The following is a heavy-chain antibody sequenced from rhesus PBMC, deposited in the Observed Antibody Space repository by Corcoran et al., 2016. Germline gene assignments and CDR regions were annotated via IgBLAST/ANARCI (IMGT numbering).Heavy chain of an antibody. Sequence: QVTLQQWGEGLVKPSETLSLTCAVYGGSISGYYYWSWIRQAPGMGLEWIGNIYSTSEHPSYNPSHTGRVTISTDTSKTQFSLKLSSVTAADTAVYYCARDRSYPPEIQRVQTLDYWGQGVLVTVSS. CDR2: IYSTSEHP. CDR1: GGSISGYYY. J-gene: IGHJ4*01. D-gene: IGHD5-24*01. V-gene: IGHV4-73*01. CDR3: ARDRSYPPEIQRVQTLDY.